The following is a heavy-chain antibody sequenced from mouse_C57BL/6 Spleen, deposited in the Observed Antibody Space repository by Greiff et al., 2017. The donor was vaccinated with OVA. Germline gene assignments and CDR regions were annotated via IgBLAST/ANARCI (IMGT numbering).Heavy chain of an antibody. Sequence: VQLQQPGTELVKPGASVKLSCKASGYTFTSYWMHWVKQRPGQGLAWIGNINPSNGGTNYNEKFKSKATLTVDKSSSTAYMQLSSLTSEDSAVYYCVRSAIYYGNPWYFDYWGQGTTLTVSS. D-gene: IGHD2-1*01. J-gene: IGHJ2*01. CDR3: VRSAIYYGNPWYFDY. CDR2: INPSNGGT. CDR1: GYTFTSYW. V-gene: IGHV1-53*01.